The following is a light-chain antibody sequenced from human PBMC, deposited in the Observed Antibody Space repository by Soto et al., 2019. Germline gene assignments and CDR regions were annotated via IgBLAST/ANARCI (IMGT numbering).Light chain of an antibody. J-gene: IGKJ1*01. Sequence: DIQMTQSPSSLSASVGDTVTITCRASQGISNYLAWYQQKPGQVPNLLIYAASTLQSGVPSRFSGSGSGTDFTLTISSLRPEDVATYYCQKYNNPPRTFGQGNKV. V-gene: IGKV1-27*01. CDR1: QGISNY. CDR3: QKYNNPPRT. CDR2: AAS.